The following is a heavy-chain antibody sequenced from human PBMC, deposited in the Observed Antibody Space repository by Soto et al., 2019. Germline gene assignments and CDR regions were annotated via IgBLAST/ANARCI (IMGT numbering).Heavy chain of an antibody. CDR1: GFTFSSYA. CDR3: AKDYSTVTTDPLSVVLFDY. CDR2: ITSDGRT. J-gene: IGHJ4*02. V-gene: IGHV3-23*01. Sequence: VGSLRLSCAASGFTFSSYAMSWFRQAPVKGLEWVSIITSDGRTYYADSVKGRFTISRDNSKNTVYLQMNSLRAEDTAVYYCAKDYSTVTTDPLSVVLFDYWGQGALVTVSS. D-gene: IGHD4-17*01.